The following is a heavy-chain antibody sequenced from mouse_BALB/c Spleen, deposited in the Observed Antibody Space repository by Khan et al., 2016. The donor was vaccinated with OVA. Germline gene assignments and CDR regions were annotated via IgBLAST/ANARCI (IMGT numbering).Heavy chain of an antibody. J-gene: IGHJ3*01. Sequence: VELVESGAELVRPGASVKLFCKTLGYMFSTYWIHWVKQRSGQGLEWIARIYPGTDNSYYNEKFKEKAKLTADKSSSTAYMQPSSLKSEDSDVLYCTDGNDVGWFAYWGQGTLVTVSA. CDR2: IYPGTDNS. V-gene: IGHV1-76*01. CDR1: GYMFSTYW. D-gene: IGHD2-2*01. CDR3: TDGNDVGWFAY.